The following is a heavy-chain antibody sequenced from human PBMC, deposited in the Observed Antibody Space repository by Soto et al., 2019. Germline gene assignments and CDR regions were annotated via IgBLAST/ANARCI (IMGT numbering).Heavy chain of an antibody. J-gene: IGHJ6*03. V-gene: IGHV3-49*03. Sequence: GGSLRLSCTAYGFSFGDYAMSWFRQAPGKGLEWVGFIRSKAYGGTTEYAASVKGRFTISRDDSKSIAYLQMNSLKTEDTAVYYCTRERGFWSGYHTLGYYMDVWGKGTTVTVSS. CDR3: TRERGFWSGYHTLGYYMDV. D-gene: IGHD3-3*01. CDR1: GFSFGDYA. CDR2: IRSKAYGGTT.